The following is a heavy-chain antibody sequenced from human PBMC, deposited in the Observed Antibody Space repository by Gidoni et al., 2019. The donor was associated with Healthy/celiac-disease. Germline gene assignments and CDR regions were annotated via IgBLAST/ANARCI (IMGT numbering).Heavy chain of an antibody. CDR2: IYSSGST. J-gene: IGHJ5*02. CDR3: ARHRSSPGYCSGGSCYSGYNWFDP. V-gene: IGHV4-39*01. Sequence: QLQLQESGPGLVKPSETLSLTCTVSGGSISSSSYYWGWIRQPPGKGLEWIGSIYSSGSTYYNPSLKSRVTISVDTSKIQFSLKLSSVTAADTAVYYCARHRSSPGYCSGGSCYSGYNWFDPWGQGTLVTVSS. D-gene: IGHD2-15*01. CDR1: GGSISSSSYY.